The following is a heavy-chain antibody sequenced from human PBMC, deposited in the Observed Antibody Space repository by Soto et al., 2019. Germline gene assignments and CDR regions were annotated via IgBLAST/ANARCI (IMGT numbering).Heavy chain of an antibody. CDR3: ARDGYCSGGRCYRRNDY. CDR2: IKDDGSEK. J-gene: IGHJ4*02. Sequence: EVQLVESGGGLVQPWGSLILCCAASGFTFSGYWMTWARQAHGKGLEWVAQIKDDGSEKFYVDSVKGRFTISRDNADNLLYLQMNSLRAEDTAVYFCARDGYCSGGRCYRRNDYWGQGTLVIVSS. CDR1: GFTFSGYW. V-gene: IGHV3-7*01. D-gene: IGHD2-15*01.